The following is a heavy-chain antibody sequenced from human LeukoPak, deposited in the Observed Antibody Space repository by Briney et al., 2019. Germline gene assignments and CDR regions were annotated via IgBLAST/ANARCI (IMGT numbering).Heavy chain of an antibody. CDR2: IITIFGTA. D-gene: IGHD3-22*01. Sequence: GASVKVSCKASGGTFSSYAISWVRQAPGQGLEWMGGIITIFGTANYAQKFQGRVTITADESTSTAYMELSSLRSEDTAVYYCARDRFDDSSGYYYHYYYYMDVWGKGTTVTVSS. V-gene: IGHV1-69*13. J-gene: IGHJ6*03. CDR1: GGTFSSYA. CDR3: ARDRFDDSSGYYYHYYYYMDV.